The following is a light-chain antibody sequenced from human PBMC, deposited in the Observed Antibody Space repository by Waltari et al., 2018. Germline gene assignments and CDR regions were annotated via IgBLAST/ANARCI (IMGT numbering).Light chain of an antibody. J-gene: IGKJ1*01. V-gene: IGKV3-20*01. CDR2: RAS. CDR1: QPVGRSS. CDR3: QQHGTLPAT. Sequence: EIVLTQSPGTASLSPGERVTLPCRASQPVGRSSLAWYQQKPGQAPRLVIYRASRRATGIPDRFSGSGSGTDFSLTISRLEPEDFAVYYCQQHGTLPATFGQGTKVEIK.